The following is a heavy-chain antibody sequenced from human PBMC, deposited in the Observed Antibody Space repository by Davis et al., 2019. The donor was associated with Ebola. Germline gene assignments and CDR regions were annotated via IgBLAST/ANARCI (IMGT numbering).Heavy chain of an antibody. CDR2: ISWDGGST. CDR3: AKALYYDVLTGYNY. D-gene: IGHD3-9*01. J-gene: IGHJ4*02. V-gene: IGHV3-43*01. CDR1: GFTFDDYT. Sequence: GESLKLSCAASGFTFDDYTIHWVRQVPGKGLEWVSLISWDGGSTSYADSVKGRFTISRDNSKNILFLQMNSLRAEDTAVYYCAKALYYDVLTGYNYWGQGTLVTVSS.